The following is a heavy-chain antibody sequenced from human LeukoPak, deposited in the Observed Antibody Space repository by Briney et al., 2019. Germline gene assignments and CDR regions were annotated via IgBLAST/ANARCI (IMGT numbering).Heavy chain of an antibody. J-gene: IGHJ4*02. V-gene: IGHV3-23*01. D-gene: IGHD3-10*01. CDR1: GFTFSSYA. CDR3: AKDSVGYYGSGIRSPFFFDY. Sequence: GGSLRLSCAASGFTFSSYAMSWVRQAPGKGLEWVSAISGSGGSTYYADSVKGRFTISRDNSKNTLYLQMNSLRAEDTAVYYCAKDSVGYYGSGIRSPFFFDYWGQGTLVTVSS. CDR2: ISGSGGST.